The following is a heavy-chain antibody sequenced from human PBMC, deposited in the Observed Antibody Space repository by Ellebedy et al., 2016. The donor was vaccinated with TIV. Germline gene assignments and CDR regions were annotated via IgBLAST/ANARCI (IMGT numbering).Heavy chain of an antibody. CDR3: ARAQPLGELSLTGNFDY. CDR2: INPNSGGT. D-gene: IGHD3-16*02. Sequence: ASVKVSCXASGYTFTSYGIGWVRQAPGQGLEWMGWINPNSGGTNYAQKFQGWVTMTRDTSISTAYMELSRLRSDDTAVYYCARAQPLGELSLTGNFDYWGQGTLVTVSS. CDR1: GYTFTSYG. J-gene: IGHJ4*02. V-gene: IGHV1-2*04.